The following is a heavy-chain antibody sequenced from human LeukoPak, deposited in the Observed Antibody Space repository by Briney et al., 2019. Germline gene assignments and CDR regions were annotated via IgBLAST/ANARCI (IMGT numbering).Heavy chain of an antibody. CDR1: GSTFSRSA. V-gene: IGHV1-69*05. J-gene: IGHJ4*02. CDR2: VIPILGTT. D-gene: IGHD1-26*01. CDR3: ARDDGSATMGFDS. Sequence: SVKVSCKASGSTFSRSAISWVRQAPGQGLQWMGGVIPILGTTNYAQRFQDRVSVTTDDSTSTSYMEFRSLRSVDTAVYYCARDDGSATMGFDSWGQGTLVTVSS.